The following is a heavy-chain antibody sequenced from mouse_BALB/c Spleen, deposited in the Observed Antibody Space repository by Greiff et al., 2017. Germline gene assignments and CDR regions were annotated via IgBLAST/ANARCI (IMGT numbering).Heavy chain of an antibody. CDR2: ISNGGGST. CDR1: GFTFSSYT. Sequence: VKLVESGGGLVQPGGSLKLSCAASGFTFSSYTMSWVRQTPEKRLEWVAYISNGGGSTYYPDTVKGRFTISRDNAKNTLYLQMSSLKSEDTAMYYCASQTARAKFAYWGQGTLVTVSA. D-gene: IGHD3-2*01. J-gene: IGHJ3*01. CDR3: ASQTARAKFAY. V-gene: IGHV5-12-2*01.